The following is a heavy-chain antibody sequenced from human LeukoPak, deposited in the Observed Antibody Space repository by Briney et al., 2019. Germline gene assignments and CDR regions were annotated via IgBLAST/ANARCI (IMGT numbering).Heavy chain of an antibody. CDR2: INNSGRST. CDR3: WATVTSPTDFDY. D-gene: IGHD4-17*01. J-gene: IGHJ4*02. CDR1: GFTISNSA. Sequence: GGSLGLSCAASGFTISNSAMNWVRQAPGKGLEWVSSINNSGRSTYYADSVKGRFTISRDNSKNTLYLQMNSLRAEDTAVYYCWATVTSPTDFDYWGQGTLVTVSS. V-gene: IGHV3-23*01.